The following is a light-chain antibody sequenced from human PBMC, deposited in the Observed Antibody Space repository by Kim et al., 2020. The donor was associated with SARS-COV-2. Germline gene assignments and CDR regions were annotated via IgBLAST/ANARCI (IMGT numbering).Light chain of an antibody. J-gene: IGKJ1*01. V-gene: IGKV3-15*01. Sequence: EMVMTQSPATLSVSPGERATLSCRASQSVSSNLAWYQQKPGQAPRLLIYGASTKATAIPARFSGSGSGTEFTLTISSLQSEDFAVYYCQQYNDWPRTFGQGTKVDIK. CDR1: QSVSSN. CDR2: GAS. CDR3: QQYNDWPRT.